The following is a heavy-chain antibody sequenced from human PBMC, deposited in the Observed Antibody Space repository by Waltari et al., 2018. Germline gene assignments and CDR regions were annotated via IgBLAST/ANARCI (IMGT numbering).Heavy chain of an antibody. J-gene: IGHJ4*02. Sequence: EVQLLESGGGLVQPGGSLRLSCAASGFTFSSYAMSWVRQAPGKGLVLVSVIYSGGSTYYADSVKGRFTISRDNSKNTLYLQMNSLRAEDTAVYYCAKGDGGELLYSDYWGQGTLVTVSS. D-gene: IGHD1-26*01. CDR2: IYSGGST. CDR3: AKGDGGELLYSDY. V-gene: IGHV3-23*03. CDR1: GFTFSSYA.